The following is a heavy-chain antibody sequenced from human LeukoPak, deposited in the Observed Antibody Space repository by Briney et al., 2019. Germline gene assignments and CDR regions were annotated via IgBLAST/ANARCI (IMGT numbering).Heavy chain of an antibody. V-gene: IGHV3-21*01. CDR2: ISSSSSYI. D-gene: IGHD3-3*01. J-gene: IGHJ5*02. Sequence: PGGSLRLSCAASGFTLSSYSMNWVRQAPGKGLEWVSSISSSSSYIHSADSVRGRFTISRDNAKNSLFLQMNSLRAEDTAVYYCARGKMARVLRFLEWSTSNWFDPWGQGTLVTVSS. CDR1: GFTLSSYS. CDR3: ARGKMARVLRFLEWSTSNWFDP.